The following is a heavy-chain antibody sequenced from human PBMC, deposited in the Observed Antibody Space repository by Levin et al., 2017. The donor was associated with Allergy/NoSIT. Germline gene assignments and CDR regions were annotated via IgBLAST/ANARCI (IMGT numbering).Heavy chain of an antibody. CDR3: AHSRYNWNYLLYWFDP. CDR2: IYWDDDK. D-gene: IGHD1-7*01. V-gene: IGHV2-5*02. J-gene: IGHJ5*02. CDR1: GFSLSTSGVG. Sequence: SGPTLVKPTQTLTLTCTFSGFSLSTSGVGVGWIRQPPGKALEWLALIYWDDDKRYSPSLKSRLTITKDTSKNQVVLTMTNMDPVDTATYYCAHSRYNWNYLLYWFDPWGQGTLVTVSS.